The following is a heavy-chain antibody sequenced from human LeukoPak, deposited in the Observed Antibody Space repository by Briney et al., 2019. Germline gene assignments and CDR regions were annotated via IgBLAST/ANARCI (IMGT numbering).Heavy chain of an antibody. V-gene: IGHV1-46*01. D-gene: IGHD6-19*01. J-gene: IGHJ4*02. CDR2: INPSGGST. Sequence: ASVKVSCKASGYTFTIYYIHWVRQAPGQGLEWMGIINPSGGSTSYAQKFQGRVTMTRDMSTSTVYMELSSLRSEDTAVYYCARGVGGWPPMKYYFDYWGQGTLVTVSS. CDR3: ARGVGGWPPMKYYFDY. CDR1: GYTFTIYY.